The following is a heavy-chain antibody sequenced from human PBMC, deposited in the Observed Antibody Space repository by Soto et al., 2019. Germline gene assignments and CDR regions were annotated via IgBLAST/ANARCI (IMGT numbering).Heavy chain of an antibody. V-gene: IGHV3-7*03. D-gene: IGHD2-21*02. Sequence: EVQLVETGGSLVQPGGSLRLSCAASGFALSGYWMTWVRQAPGKGLEWVASINPDGTLKYYVDSVKGRFTISRDNADNSLFLQMISLRVEDTAVYYCARWESGDWYLGIWGQGTLVTVSS. CDR1: GFALSGYW. CDR2: INPDGTLK. CDR3: ARWESGDWYLGI. J-gene: IGHJ4*02.